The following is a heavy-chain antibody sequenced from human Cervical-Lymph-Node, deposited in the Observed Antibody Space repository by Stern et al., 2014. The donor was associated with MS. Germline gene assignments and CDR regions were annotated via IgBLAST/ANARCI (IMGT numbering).Heavy chain of an antibody. CDR3: AREVRYYYDSSGYPNFDY. D-gene: IGHD3-22*01. V-gene: IGHV1-69*01. Sequence: QVQLVQSGAEVKKPGSSVKVSCKASGGTFSSYAISWVRQAPGQGLEWMGGIIPIFGTANYAQKFQGRVTITADESTSTAYMELSSLRSEDTAVYYCAREVRYYYDSSGYPNFDYWGQGTLVTVSS. J-gene: IGHJ4*02. CDR2: IIPIFGTA. CDR1: GGTFSSYA.